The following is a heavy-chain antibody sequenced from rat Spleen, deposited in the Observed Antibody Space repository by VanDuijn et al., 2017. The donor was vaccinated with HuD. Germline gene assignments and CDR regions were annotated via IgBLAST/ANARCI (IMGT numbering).Heavy chain of an antibody. CDR2: IRYDATST. CDR1: GFTFSRYW. V-gene: IGHV5-58*01. D-gene: IGHD1-10*01. Sequence: EVQLVETGGGLVQPGRSLKLSCVASGFTFSRYWMYWVRQAPGKGLEWVSSIRYDATSTHYRDSVKGRFTNSRNIAKSNLYLQMDSLRSEDTATDYCTTGVTTSDWFAYWGQGVMVTVSS. CDR3: TTGVTTSDWFAY. J-gene: IGHJ2*01.